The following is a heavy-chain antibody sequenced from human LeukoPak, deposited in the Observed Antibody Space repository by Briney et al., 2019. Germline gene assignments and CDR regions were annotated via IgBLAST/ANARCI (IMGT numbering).Heavy chain of an antibody. D-gene: IGHD1-26*01. V-gene: IGHV3-43*02. Sequence: GGSLRLSCAASGFAFHAFDMYWVRQAPGKGLEWVSRITNDGGKTYYADSVRGRFTISRDNSQSSLYLQMNSLRADDAALYYCATWAFYHGLDVWGQGTTVTVSS. CDR2: ITNDGGKT. CDR1: GFAFHAFD. J-gene: IGHJ6*02. CDR3: ATWAFYHGLDV.